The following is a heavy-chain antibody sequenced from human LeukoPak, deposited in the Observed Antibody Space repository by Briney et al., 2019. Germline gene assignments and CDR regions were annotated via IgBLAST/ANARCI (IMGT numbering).Heavy chain of an antibody. V-gene: IGHV3-11*01. D-gene: IGHD4-17*01. CDR1: GFTFSDYY. Sequence: GGSLRFSCAASGFTFSDYYMSWIRQAPGKGLEWVSYISSSGSTIYYADSVKGRFTISRDNAKNSLYLQMNSLRAEDTAVYYCASPYGDPVGGTYYFDYWGQGTLVTVSS. CDR3: ASPYGDPVGGTYYFDY. J-gene: IGHJ4*02. CDR2: ISSSGSTI.